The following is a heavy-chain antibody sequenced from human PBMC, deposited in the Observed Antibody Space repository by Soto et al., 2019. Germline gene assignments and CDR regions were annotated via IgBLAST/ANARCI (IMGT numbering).Heavy chain of an antibody. V-gene: IGHV4-59*01. CDR1: GGSISSYY. Sequence: LSLTCTVSGGSISSYYWSWIRQPPGKGLEWIGYIYYSGSTNYNPSLKSRVTVSVDTSKNQFSLKLSSVTAADTAVYYCARGDYFDYWGQGTLVTVSS. J-gene: IGHJ4*02. CDR3: ARGDYFDY. CDR2: IYYSGST.